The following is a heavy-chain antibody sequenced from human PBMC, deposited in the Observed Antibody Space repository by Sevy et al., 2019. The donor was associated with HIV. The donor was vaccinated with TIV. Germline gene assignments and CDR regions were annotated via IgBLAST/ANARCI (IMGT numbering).Heavy chain of an antibody. D-gene: IGHD4-4*01. CDR2: IYYNGRT. V-gene: IGHV4-59*01. Sequence: SETLSLTCSVSGVSISGYYWSWIRQPPGKGLEWIGYIYYNGRTNYKPSLKSRVTITVDTSKNQFSLNVNSVTAADTAVYYCARAYSEYYYGMDVWGQGTTVTVSS. CDR3: ARAYSEYYYGMDV. J-gene: IGHJ6*02. CDR1: GVSISGYY.